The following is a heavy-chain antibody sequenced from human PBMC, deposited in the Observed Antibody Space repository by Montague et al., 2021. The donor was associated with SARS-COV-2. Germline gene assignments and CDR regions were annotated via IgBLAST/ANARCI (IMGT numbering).Heavy chain of an antibody. Sequence: SETLSLTCAVYGGSFSVYYWSWLRQSPRSGLEWIAEINHSGTANYNPSLKSRVSISVDTSKNQLSLRLNSATAADTAVYYCATYWQGGSGRGSWGQGTLVTVSS. V-gene: IGHV4-34*01. CDR3: ATYWQGGSGRGS. J-gene: IGHJ5*02. CDR1: GGSFSVYY. D-gene: IGHD3-10*01. CDR2: INHSGTA.